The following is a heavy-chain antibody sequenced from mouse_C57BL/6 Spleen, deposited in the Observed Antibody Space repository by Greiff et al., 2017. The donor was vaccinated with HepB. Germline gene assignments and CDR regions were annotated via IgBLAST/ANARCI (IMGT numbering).Heavy chain of an antibody. Sequence: EVQVVESGEGLVKPGGSLKLSCAASGFTFSSYAMSWVRQTPEKRLEWVAYISSGGDYIYYADTVKGRFTISRDNARNTLYLQMSSLKSEDTAMYDCTRGQTAQGTDYYARDYWGQGTSVTVSS. V-gene: IGHV5-9-1*02. CDR3: TRGQTAQGTDYYARDY. CDR1: GFTFSSYA. J-gene: IGHJ4*01. CDR2: ISSGGDYI. D-gene: IGHD3-2*02.